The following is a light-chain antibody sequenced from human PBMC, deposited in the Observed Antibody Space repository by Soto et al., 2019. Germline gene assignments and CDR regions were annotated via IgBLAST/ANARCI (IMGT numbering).Light chain of an antibody. CDR1: SSDVGGYNY. Sequence: QSALTQPASVSGSPGQSITISCTGTSSDVGGYNYVSWYQQHPGKAPKLMIYDVSNRPSGVSNRFSGSKSGNTASLTISGLQAEDEADYYGSSYTSSSTPYCVFGTGTKLTVL. V-gene: IGLV2-14*01. CDR2: DVS. CDR3: SSYTSSSTPYCV. J-gene: IGLJ1*01.